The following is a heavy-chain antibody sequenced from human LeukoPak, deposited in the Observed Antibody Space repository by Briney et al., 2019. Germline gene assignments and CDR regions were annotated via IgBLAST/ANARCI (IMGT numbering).Heavy chain of an antibody. CDR2: IRSKANSYAT. V-gene: IGHV3-73*01. Sequence: PGGSLRLSCAASGFTFSGSAMHWVRQASGKGLEWVGRIRSKANSYATAYAASVKGRFTISRDDSKNTAYLQMHSLKTEDTAVYYCTRHFDSSGYYYVGFDYWGQGTLVTVSS. D-gene: IGHD3-22*01. CDR3: TRHFDSSGYYYVGFDY. J-gene: IGHJ4*02. CDR1: GFTFSGSA.